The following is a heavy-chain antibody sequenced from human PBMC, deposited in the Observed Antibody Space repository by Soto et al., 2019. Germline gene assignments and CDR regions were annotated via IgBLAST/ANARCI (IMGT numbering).Heavy chain of an antibody. J-gene: IGHJ3*02. Sequence: GGSLRLSCAASGVTFSGYCMSWIRQAPGKGLEWVSYISSSGSTIDYADSVKGRFTISRDNAKNSLYLQMNSLRAEDTAVYYCARDHLYDYIWGSPSAAVAFDIWGQGTMVTVSS. CDR3: ARDHLYDYIWGSPSAAVAFDI. V-gene: IGHV3-11*01. CDR2: ISSSGSTI. D-gene: IGHD3-16*01. CDR1: GVTFSGYC.